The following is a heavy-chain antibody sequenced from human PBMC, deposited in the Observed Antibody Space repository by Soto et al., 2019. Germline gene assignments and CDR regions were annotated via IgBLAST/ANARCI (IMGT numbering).Heavy chain of an antibody. V-gene: IGHV1-18*01. CDR3: ARVRQRVGYFYYFMAF. D-gene: IGHD6-6*01. CDR1: GYTFTNYG. CDR2: ISAYNGDT. Sequence: ASVKVYCKASGYTFTNYGITWVRQAPGQGLEWMGWISAYNGDTHYTQRLQGRVTMTTDTSTSTAYMELRGLRSDDTAVYYCARVRQRVGYFYYFMAFWGKGTTVTVSS. J-gene: IGHJ6*03.